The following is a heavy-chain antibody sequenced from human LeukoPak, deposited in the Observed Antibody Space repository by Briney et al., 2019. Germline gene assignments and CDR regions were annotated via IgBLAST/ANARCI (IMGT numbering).Heavy chain of an antibody. CDR1: GGTFSSYA. CDR2: IIPIFGTA. CDR3: ASRPITMVRGVIALKYYFDY. Sequence: GASVKVSCKASGGTFSSYAIRWVRQAPGQGLEWMGGIIPIFGTANYAQKFQGRVTITADESTSTAYMELSSLRSEDTAVYYCASRPITMVRGVIALKYYFDYWGQGTLVTVSS. D-gene: IGHD3-10*01. J-gene: IGHJ4*02. V-gene: IGHV1-69*13.